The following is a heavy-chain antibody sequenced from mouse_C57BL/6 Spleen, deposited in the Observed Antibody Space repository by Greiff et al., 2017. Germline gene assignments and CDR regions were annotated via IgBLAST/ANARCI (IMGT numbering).Heavy chain of an antibody. CDR3: ARAYYGSSYRFAY. J-gene: IGHJ3*01. CDR2: IDPSDSYT. CDR1: GYTFTSYW. D-gene: IGHD1-1*01. Sequence: QVQLQQPGAELVRPGTSVKLSCKASGYTFTSYWLHWVKQRPGQGLEWIGVIDPSDSYTNSNQKFKGKATLTVDTSSSTAYMQLSSLTSEDSAVYYCARAYYGSSYRFAYWGQGTLVTVSA. V-gene: IGHV1-59*01.